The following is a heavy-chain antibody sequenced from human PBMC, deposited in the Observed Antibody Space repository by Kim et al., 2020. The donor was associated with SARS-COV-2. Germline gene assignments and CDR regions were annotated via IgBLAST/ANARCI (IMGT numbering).Heavy chain of an antibody. J-gene: IGHJ4*02. V-gene: IGHV3-23*01. D-gene: IGHD6-6*01. CDR1: RFTFGTYL. CDR3: AKPGFGSSSSFYS. CDR2: IGGTGVTT. Sequence: GGSLRLSCVASRFTFGTYLMSWVRQAPGKGLEWVSAIGGTGVTTYYADSVKGRFTISRDNPKSTLYLQMNSLTAEDSAIYYCAKPGFGSSSSFYSWGQGTLVTVSS.